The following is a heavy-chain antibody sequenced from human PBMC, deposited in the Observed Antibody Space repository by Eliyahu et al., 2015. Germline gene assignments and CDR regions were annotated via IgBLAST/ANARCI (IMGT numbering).Heavy chain of an antibody. D-gene: IGHD3-3*01. CDR3: ASLGITIFGVAATDAFDI. J-gene: IGHJ3*02. CDR2: TRNKANSYTT. Sequence: EVQLVESGGGLVQPGGSLRLSCXASGFTFSDHXXDWVRQAPGKGLEWVGRTRNKANSYTTEYAASVKGRFTISRDDSKNSLYLQMNSLKTEDTAVYYCASLGITIFGVAATDAFDIWGQGTMVTVSS. CDR1: GFTFSDHX. V-gene: IGHV3-72*01.